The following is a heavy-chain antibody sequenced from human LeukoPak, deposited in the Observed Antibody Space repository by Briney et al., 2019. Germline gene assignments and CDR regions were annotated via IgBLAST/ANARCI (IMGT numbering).Heavy chain of an antibody. D-gene: IGHD6-19*01. J-gene: IGHJ4*02. CDR3: ARRSGPTDY. CDR2: ISYDGSDK. CDR1: GFTFSSYT. V-gene: IGHV3-30*04. Sequence: GGSLRLSCAGSGFTFSSYTMHWVRQAPGKGLEWVAIISYDGSDKYYADSVKGRFTISRDNSKNRVHLQMNSLTAEDTAVYYCARRSGPTDYWGQGTLVTVSS.